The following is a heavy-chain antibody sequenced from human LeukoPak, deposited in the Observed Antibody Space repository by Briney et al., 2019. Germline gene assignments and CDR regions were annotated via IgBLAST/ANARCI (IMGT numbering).Heavy chain of an antibody. Sequence: SETLSLTCTVSGGSISSYYWGWIRQPPGKGLEWIGSIYYSGSTYYNPSLKSRVTISVDTSKNQFSLKLSSVTAADTAVYYCAREDYYYYMDVWGKGTTVTVSS. V-gene: IGHV4-39*07. CDR3: AREDYYYYMDV. CDR2: IYYSGST. CDR1: GGSISSYY. J-gene: IGHJ6*03.